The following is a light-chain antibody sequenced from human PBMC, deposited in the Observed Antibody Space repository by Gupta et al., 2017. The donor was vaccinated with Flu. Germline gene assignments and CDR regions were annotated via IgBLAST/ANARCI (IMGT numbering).Light chain of an antibody. V-gene: IGLV2-8*01. Sequence: QAALTQPPSASGSPAQSVTISCTGTSSDVGAYKLVSWYQHHPGKAPKLIIYEVSKRPSGVPDRFSGSKSVNTASLTVSGLQADDEADYYCSSYAGNDNYVFGTGTKVSVL. CDR2: EVS. CDR3: SSYAGNDNYV. CDR1: SSDVGAYKL. J-gene: IGLJ1*01.